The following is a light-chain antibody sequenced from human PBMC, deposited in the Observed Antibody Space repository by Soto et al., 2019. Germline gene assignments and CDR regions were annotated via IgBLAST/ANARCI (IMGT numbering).Light chain of an antibody. CDR1: SSNIGAGYD. Sequence: QSVLTQPPSVSGAPGQRVTISCTGSSSNIGAGYDVHWYQQLPGTAPKLLIYGNSNRPSGVPDRFSGSKSGTSGSLAITGLQAEDEADYYCQSYDSSLSGYVFGTGTKVTVL. J-gene: IGLJ1*01. CDR2: GNS. CDR3: QSYDSSLSGYV. V-gene: IGLV1-40*01.